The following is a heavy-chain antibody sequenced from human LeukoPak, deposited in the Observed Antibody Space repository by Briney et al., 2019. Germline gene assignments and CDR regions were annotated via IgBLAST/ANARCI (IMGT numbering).Heavy chain of an antibody. Sequence: GGSLRLSCAASGFTFSRCAMSWVRQAPGKGLEWVSAISGSGGSTYYADSVKGRFTISRDNSKNTLYLQLNSLRAEDTAIYYCAKASDSAAAGARDWFDPWGQGTLVTVSS. J-gene: IGHJ5*02. V-gene: IGHV3-23*01. D-gene: IGHD6-13*01. CDR1: GFTFSRCA. CDR2: ISGSGGST. CDR3: AKASDSAAAGARDWFDP.